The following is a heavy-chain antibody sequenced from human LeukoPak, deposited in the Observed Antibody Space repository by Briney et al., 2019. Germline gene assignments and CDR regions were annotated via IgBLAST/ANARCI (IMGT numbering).Heavy chain of an antibody. CDR1: GYTFTGYY. D-gene: IGHD2-2*01. Sequence: VSVKVSCKASGYTFTGYYMHWVRQAPGQGLEWMGWINPNSGGTNYAQKFQGRVTMTRDTSISTAYMELSRLRSDDTAVYYCARRDCSSTSCYLNWFDPWGQGTLVTVSS. J-gene: IGHJ5*02. V-gene: IGHV1-2*02. CDR2: INPNSGGT. CDR3: ARRDCSSTSCYLNWFDP.